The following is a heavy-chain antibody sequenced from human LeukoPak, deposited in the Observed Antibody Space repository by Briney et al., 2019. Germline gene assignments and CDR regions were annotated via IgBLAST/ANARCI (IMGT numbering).Heavy chain of an antibody. CDR2: INHSGST. V-gene: IGHV4-34*01. CDR3: ARGQYSSSPVFDF. J-gene: IGHJ4*02. Sequence: SETLSLTCAVYGGSFSGYYWSWIRQPPGKGLEWIGEINHSGSTKYNPSLTSRVTISEDTSKHQFSLKLSSVTAADTAVYYCARGQYSSSPVFDFWGQGTLVTVSS. D-gene: IGHD6-6*01. CDR1: GGSFSGYY.